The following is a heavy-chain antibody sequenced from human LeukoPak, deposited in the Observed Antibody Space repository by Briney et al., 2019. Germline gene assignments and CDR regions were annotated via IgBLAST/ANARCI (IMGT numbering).Heavy chain of an antibody. Sequence: PGGSLRLSCAASGFTFGSYAMHWVRQAPGKGLEWVAVISYDGSNKYYADSVKGRFTISRDNAKNSLYLQMNSLRAEDTAVYYCARVHGAYPFDYWGQGTLVTVSS. J-gene: IGHJ4*02. V-gene: IGHV3-30*04. D-gene: IGHD4/OR15-4a*01. CDR2: ISYDGSNK. CDR3: ARVHGAYPFDY. CDR1: GFTFGSYA.